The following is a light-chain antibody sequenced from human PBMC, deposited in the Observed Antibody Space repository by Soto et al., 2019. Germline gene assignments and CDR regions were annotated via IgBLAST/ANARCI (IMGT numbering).Light chain of an antibody. J-gene: IGKJ1*01. CDR2: GAS. CDR3: QHYNNWPPWT. V-gene: IGKV3-15*01. CDR1: QTVSSN. Sequence: IVMTQSPATLSVSPGERATLYCRSSQTVSSNLAWYQQKPGQAPRLLIYGASTRATGIPARFSGSGSGTEFTLIISSLQSEDFAVYYCQHYNNWPPWTFGQGTKVDIK.